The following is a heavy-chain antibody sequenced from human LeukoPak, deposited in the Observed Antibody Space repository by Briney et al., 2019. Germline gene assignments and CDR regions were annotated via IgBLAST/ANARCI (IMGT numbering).Heavy chain of an antibody. CDR2: ISGSGGST. CDR3: SKGAYGTPRGTHDH. CDR1: GFTFSSYA. V-gene: IGHV3-23*01. D-gene: IGHD1-26*01. Sequence: GGSLRLSCAASGFTFSSYAMSWVRQAPGKGLEWVSAISGSGGSTYYADSVKGRFTISRDNSRNTLYLQMNSLRAEDTAVYYGSKGAYGTPRGTHDHWGQGTLVTVSS. J-gene: IGHJ4*02.